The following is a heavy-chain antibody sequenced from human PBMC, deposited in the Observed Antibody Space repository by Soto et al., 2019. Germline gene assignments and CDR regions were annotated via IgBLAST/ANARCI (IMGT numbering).Heavy chain of an antibody. V-gene: IGHV4-30-2*01. CDR1: GGSVSSGDYS. J-gene: IGHJ4*02. D-gene: IGHD3-16*02. CDR3: AGDYVLGSYRFDY. CDR2: IYHSGST. Sequence: QLQLQESGSGLVKPSQTLSLTCAVSGGSVSSGDYSWSWIRQPPGKGLEWIGYIYHSGSTLYNPSLKSRVTISLDRSKNQFSLKLSSVTAADTAVYYCAGDYVLGSYRFDYWGQGTLVTVSS.